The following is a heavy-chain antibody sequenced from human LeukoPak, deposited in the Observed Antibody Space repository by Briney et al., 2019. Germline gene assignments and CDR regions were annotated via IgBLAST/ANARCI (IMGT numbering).Heavy chain of an antibody. CDR3: ARALIAAAPYFDY. Sequence: GASVKVSCKASGYTFTGYYMHWVRQAPGQGLEWMGWINPNSGGTNYAQKFQGRATMTRDTSISTAYMELSRLRSDDTAVYYCARALIAAAPYFDYWGQGTLVTVSS. D-gene: IGHD6-13*01. CDR1: GYTFTGYY. CDR2: INPNSGGT. J-gene: IGHJ4*02. V-gene: IGHV1-2*02.